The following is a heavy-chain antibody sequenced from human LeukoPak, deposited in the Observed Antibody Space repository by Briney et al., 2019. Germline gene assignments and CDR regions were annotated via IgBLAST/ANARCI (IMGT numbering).Heavy chain of an antibody. D-gene: IGHD3-10*01. V-gene: IGHV4-4*07. Sequence: SETLSLTCTVSGGSINNYYWSWVRQPAGKGLECIGRIYTSGSTVYNPSLKSRVTMSVDTSKNQFSLKLTSVTAADTAVYYCAREMLSYGAGSYYNWFDPWGQGTLVTVSS. CDR1: GGSINNYY. CDR2: IYTSGST. J-gene: IGHJ5*02. CDR3: AREMLSYGAGSYYNWFDP.